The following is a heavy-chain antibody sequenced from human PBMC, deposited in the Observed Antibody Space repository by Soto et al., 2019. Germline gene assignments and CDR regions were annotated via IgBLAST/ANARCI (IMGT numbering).Heavy chain of an antibody. CDR2: INGDGSST. J-gene: IGHJ3*02. D-gene: IGHD3-3*01. Sequence: EVQLVESGGGLVQPGGSLRLSCAASGFTFSSHWMHWVRQAPGKGLVWVSRINGDGSSTTYADSVKGRFTISRDNAKSTLYLQMNSVRAKDTAIYYCARGLVEWGNQTVIWGQGTLVTVSS. CDR1: GFTFSSHW. CDR3: ARGLVEWGNQTVI. V-gene: IGHV3-74*01.